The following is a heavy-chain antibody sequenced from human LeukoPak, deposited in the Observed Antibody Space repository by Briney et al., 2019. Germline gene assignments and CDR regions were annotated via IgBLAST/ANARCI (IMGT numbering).Heavy chain of an antibody. CDR2: INPSGGST. CDR1: GYTFTSYY. Sequence: ASVKVSCKASGYTFTSYYMHWVRQAPGQGLEWMGIINPSGGSTSYAQKFQGRVTMTRDMSTSTVYMELSSLRSEDTAVYYCAMGVTTDAFDIWGQGTMVTVSS. D-gene: IGHD4-17*01. V-gene: IGHV1-46*01. J-gene: IGHJ3*02. CDR3: AMGVTTDAFDI.